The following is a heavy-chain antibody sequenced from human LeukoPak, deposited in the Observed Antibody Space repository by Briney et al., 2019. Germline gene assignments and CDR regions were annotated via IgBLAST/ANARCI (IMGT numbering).Heavy chain of an antibody. CDR1: GGPISGYY. Sequence: SETLSLTCSVSGGPISGYYWSWIRQSPGKGLVWIGYMYYSGSSNYNPSLKSRVTISIDMSTNQFSLKLSSVTAADTALYYCARHFTYYYDSSGYPRDAFDVWGQGTMVTVSS. J-gene: IGHJ3*01. CDR3: ARHFTYYYDSSGYPRDAFDV. D-gene: IGHD3-22*01. V-gene: IGHV4-59*08. CDR2: MYYSGSS.